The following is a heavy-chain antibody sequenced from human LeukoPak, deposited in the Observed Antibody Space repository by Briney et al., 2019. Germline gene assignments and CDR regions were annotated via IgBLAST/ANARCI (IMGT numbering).Heavy chain of an antibody. Sequence: GGSLKLSCAASGFTFSDYYMSWIRQAPGEGLEWVSHISNSGSSKYYADSLKGRFTISRDNARNSLYLQMNSLRAEDTAVYYCAREIIIGTLYFDFWGQGNLVTVSS. CDR1: GFTFSDYY. V-gene: IGHV3-11*01. CDR2: ISNSGSSK. J-gene: IGHJ4*02. D-gene: IGHD1-20*01. CDR3: AREIIIGTLYFDF.